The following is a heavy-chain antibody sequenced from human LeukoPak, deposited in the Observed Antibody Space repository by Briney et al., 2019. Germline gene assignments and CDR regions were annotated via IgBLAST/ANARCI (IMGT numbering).Heavy chain of an antibody. J-gene: IGHJ4*02. CDR3: AKDQLVDIVVVVAATLDY. CDR1: GFTFSSYA. Sequence: GGSLRLSCAASGFTFSSYAMSWVRQAPGKGLEWVSAISGSGGSTYYADSVKGRFTISRDNSKNTLYLQMNSLRAEDTAVYYCAKDQLVDIVVVVAATLDYWGQGTLVTVSS. V-gene: IGHV3-23*01. CDR2: ISGSGGST. D-gene: IGHD2-15*01.